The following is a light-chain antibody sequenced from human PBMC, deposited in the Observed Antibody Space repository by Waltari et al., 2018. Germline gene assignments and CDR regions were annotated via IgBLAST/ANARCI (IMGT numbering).Light chain of an antibody. CDR3: TSRDLSGDVV. V-gene: IGLV3-19*01. CDR2: GKN. J-gene: IGLJ2*01. Sequence: SSELTQDPAVSVALGQTVRITCQGDSLRIYYGSWCRQKPGQSPELVIYGKNNRPSGIPDRFPASSSGKTASLTITGAQAEDEAVYYCTSRDLSGDVVFGGGTRLTVL. CDR1: SLRIYY.